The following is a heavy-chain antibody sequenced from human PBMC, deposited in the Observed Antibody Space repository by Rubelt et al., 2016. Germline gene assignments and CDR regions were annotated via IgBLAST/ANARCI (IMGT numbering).Heavy chain of an antibody. CDR2: IYSGGST. D-gene: IGHD3-22*01. V-gene: IGHV3-53*01. J-gene: IGHJ4*02. Sequence: SWVRQAPGKGLEWVSVIYSGGSTYYADSVKGRFTISRDNSENTLYLQMNSLRAEDTAVYYCASLATYYYDSSRDYWGQGTLVTVSS. CDR3: ASLATYYYDSSRDY.